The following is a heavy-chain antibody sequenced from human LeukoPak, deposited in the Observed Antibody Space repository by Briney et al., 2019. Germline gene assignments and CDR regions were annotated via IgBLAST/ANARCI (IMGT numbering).Heavy chain of an antibody. D-gene: IGHD4-17*01. Sequence: PGGSLRLSCAASEFSLTDSSMAWVRQAPGKVLQWVAHMSRGGGTQEAASLQGRFTVSRDTSRNIFYLQMTSLRAEDTAMYYCARGRTLTTIFDSWGQGTLVTVSS. J-gene: IGHJ4*02. CDR2: MSRGGGT. V-gene: IGHV3-53*01. CDR1: EFSLTDSS. CDR3: ARGRTLTTIFDS.